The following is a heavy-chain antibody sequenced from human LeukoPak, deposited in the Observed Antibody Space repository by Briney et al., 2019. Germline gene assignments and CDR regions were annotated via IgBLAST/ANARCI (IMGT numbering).Heavy chain of an antibody. CDR1: GLTFSDAW. J-gene: IGHJ4*02. Sequence: GGSLRLSCAASGLTFSDAWTNWVRQATGKGLEWVGRIKGKTDGGTTAYGALVKDRFTISRDDSKNTLYLQMNSLKTEDTGAYFCTTDYRGSLRFWGQGTLVTVSS. V-gene: IGHV3-15*01. D-gene: IGHD1-26*01. CDR2: IKGKTDGGTT. CDR3: TTDYRGSLRF.